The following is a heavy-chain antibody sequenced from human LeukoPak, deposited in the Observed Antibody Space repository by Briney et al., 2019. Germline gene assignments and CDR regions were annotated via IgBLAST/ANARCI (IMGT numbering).Heavy chain of an antibody. CDR3: ARGVLRFLEWFDDY. V-gene: IGHV4-59*01. D-gene: IGHD3-3*01. J-gene: IGHJ4*02. Sequence: SSETLSLTCTVSGGSISSYYWSWIRQPPGKGLEWIGYIYYSGSTNYNPSLKSRVTISVDTSKNQFSLKLSSVTAADTAVYYCARGVLRFLEWFDDYWGQGTLVTVSS. CDR2: IYYSGST. CDR1: GGSISSYY.